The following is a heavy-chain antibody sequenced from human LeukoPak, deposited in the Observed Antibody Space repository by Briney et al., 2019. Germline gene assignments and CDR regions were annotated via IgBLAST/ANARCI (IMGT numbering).Heavy chain of an antibody. J-gene: IGHJ5*02. CDR3: AREGLRQRGDWFDP. CDR2: INPNSGGT. V-gene: IGHV1-2*02. Sequence: ASVKVSCKASGYTFTGYYMHWVRQAPGQGLEWMGWINPNSGGTNYAQKFQGRVTMTRDTSISTAYMELSRLRSDDTAVYYCAREGLRQRGDWFDPWGQGTLVTVSS. CDR1: GYTFTGYY. D-gene: IGHD4-17*01.